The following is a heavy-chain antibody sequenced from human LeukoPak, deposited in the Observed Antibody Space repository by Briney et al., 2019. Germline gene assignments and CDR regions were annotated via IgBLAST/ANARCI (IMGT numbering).Heavy chain of an antibody. CDR1: GGSFSGYY. Sequence: TSETLSLTCAVYGGSFSGYYWSWIRQPPGKGLEWIGEINNSGSTNYNPSLKSRVTISVDTSKNQFSLKLSSVTAADTAVYYCARRPMAVGWHMDVWGKGTTVTVSS. CDR3: ARRPMAVGWHMDV. D-gene: IGHD1-26*01. V-gene: IGHV4-34*01. CDR2: INNSGST. J-gene: IGHJ6*03.